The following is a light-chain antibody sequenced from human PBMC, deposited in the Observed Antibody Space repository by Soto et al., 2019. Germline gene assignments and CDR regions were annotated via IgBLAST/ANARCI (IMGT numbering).Light chain of an antibody. Sequence: QAVLTQPPSASGTPGQRVTISCSGSSSNIGSNYVYWYQQLPGTAPKLLIYRNNQRPSGVPDRFSGSKSGTSASLAISGLRSEADDYYYWAAWDDSLSGVFGGGTKLTVL. V-gene: IGLV1-47*01. CDR2: RNN. CDR3: AAWDDSLSGV. CDR1: SSNIGSNY. J-gene: IGLJ3*02.